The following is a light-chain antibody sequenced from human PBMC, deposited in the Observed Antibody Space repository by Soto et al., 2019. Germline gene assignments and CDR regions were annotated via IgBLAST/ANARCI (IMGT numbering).Light chain of an antibody. Sequence: QSALTQPASVSGSPGQSITIYCTGTSSDVGSYNLVSWYQQHPGNAPKLMIYEGSKRPSGVSNRFFGSKSGNTASLTISGLQAEDEADYYCCSFARGSTLVFGGGTKLTVL. V-gene: IGLV2-23*01. CDR3: CSFARGSTLV. J-gene: IGLJ3*02. CDR2: EGS. CDR1: SSDVGSYNL.